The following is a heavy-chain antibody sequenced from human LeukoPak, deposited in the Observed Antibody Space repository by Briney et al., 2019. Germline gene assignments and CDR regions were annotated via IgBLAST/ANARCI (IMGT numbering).Heavy chain of an antibody. CDR3: ARGLMGGYPLFEY. CDR1: GFTFSSYS. J-gene: IGHJ4*02. Sequence: QPGGSLRLSCAASGFTFSSYSMNWVRQAPGKGLEWVSYISSSSSTIYYADSVKGRFTISRDNAKNSLYLQMNSLRAEDTALYYCARGLMGGYPLFEYWGQGALVTVSS. CDR2: ISSSSSTI. V-gene: IGHV3-48*01. D-gene: IGHD3-22*01.